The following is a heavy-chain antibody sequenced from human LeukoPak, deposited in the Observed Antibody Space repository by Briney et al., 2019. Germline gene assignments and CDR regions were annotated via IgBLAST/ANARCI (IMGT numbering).Heavy chain of an antibody. D-gene: IGHD6-13*01. CDR1: GFTFSDYW. J-gene: IGHJ4*01. Sequence: GGSLRLSCAVSGFTFSDYWMNWVRQAPGKGLEWVASIRQGGGEKSYVDSVKGRFTISRDNTKRSLYLQMSSLRAEDTAVYYCARDGTAAGLYFDLWGQGTLATVSS. CDR3: ARDGTAAGLYFDL. CDR2: IRQGGGEK. V-gene: IGHV3-7*01.